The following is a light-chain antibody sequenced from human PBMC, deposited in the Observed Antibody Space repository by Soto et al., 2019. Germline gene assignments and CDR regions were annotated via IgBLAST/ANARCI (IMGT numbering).Light chain of an antibody. J-gene: IGKJ5*01. V-gene: IGKV1-39*01. CDR2: AAS. CDR3: QQSYTTPIT. Sequence: DIQMTQSPSSLSASVGDRVTITCRASQSISSYLNWYQQKPGKAPELLIYAASSLHSGVPSRFSGSGSGTDFTLTISSPQPEDFATYFCQQSYTTPITFGQGTRPEIK. CDR1: QSISSY.